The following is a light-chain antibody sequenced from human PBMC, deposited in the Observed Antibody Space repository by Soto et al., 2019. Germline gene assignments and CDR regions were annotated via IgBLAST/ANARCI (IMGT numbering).Light chain of an antibody. Sequence: EIVLTQSPGTLSLSPGERATLSCRASQSVSNNYLAWYQQKSGQAPRLLIYGASTRAIGIPDRFSGSGSGTDLTLTISRLEPEDSAVYYCQQYVSSPFTFGPGTKVDIK. CDR2: GAS. CDR3: QQYVSSPFT. V-gene: IGKV3-20*01. J-gene: IGKJ3*01. CDR1: QSVSNNY.